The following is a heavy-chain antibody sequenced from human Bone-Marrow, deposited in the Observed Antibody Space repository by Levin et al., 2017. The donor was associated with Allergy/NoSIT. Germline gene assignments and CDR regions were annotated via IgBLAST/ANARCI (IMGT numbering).Heavy chain of an antibody. CDR1: GFTFSSYG. Sequence: GGSLRLSCAASGFTFSSYGMHWVRQAPGKGLEWVGVISYDGTNQHYADSVKGRVTISRDNSGNTLYLQLNSLRPEDTAMYYCAKDPFRGFRVVIIGNFYPDSWGQGTLVTVSS. D-gene: IGHD3-10*01. J-gene: IGHJ4*02. CDR2: ISYDGTNQ. V-gene: IGHV3-30*18. CDR3: AKDPFRGFRVVIIGNFYPDS.